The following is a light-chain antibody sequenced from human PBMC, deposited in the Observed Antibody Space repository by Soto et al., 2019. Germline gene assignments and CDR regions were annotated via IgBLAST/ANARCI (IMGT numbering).Light chain of an antibody. CDR3: SSYTGSSTYVV. J-gene: IGLJ2*01. Sequence: QSALTQPASVSGSPGQSITISCTGTSSDVGGYNYVSWYQQHPGKAPKLMIYDVNNRPSGVSNRFSGSKSGNTASLTISGLQAEDEADYSCSSYTGSSTYVVFGGGTKVTVL. CDR2: DVN. CDR1: SSDVGGYNY. V-gene: IGLV2-14*01.